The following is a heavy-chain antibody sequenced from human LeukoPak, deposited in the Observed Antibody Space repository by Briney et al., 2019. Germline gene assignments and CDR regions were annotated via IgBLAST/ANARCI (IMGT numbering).Heavy chain of an antibody. V-gene: IGHV3-30*02. D-gene: IGHD3-22*01. Sequence: SRDNSKNTLYLQMNSLRAEDTAVYYCAKDRSSGYYVLDYWGQGTLVTVSS. CDR3: AKDRSSGYYVLDY. J-gene: IGHJ4*02.